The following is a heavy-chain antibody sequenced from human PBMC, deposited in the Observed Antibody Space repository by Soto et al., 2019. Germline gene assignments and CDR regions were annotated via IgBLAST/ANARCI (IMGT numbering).Heavy chain of an antibody. CDR3: ARVHKSGRIVVVPAATPNDAFDI. D-gene: IGHD2-2*01. CDR2: ISAYNGNT. J-gene: IGHJ3*02. CDR1: GYTFTSYV. V-gene: IGHV1-18*01. Sequence: ASVKVSCKASGYTFTSYVISWVRQAPGQGLEWMGWISAYNGNTNYAQKLQGRVTMTTDTSTSTAYMELRSLRSDDTAVYYCARVHKSGRIVVVPAATPNDAFDIWGQGTMVTVSS.